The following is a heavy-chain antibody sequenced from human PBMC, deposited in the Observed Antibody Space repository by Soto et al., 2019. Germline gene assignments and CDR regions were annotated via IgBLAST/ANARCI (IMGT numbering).Heavy chain of an antibody. CDR1: GYTFTSYG. CDR2: ISAYNGNT. D-gene: IGHD4-17*01. Sequence: ASVKVSCKASGYTFTSYGISWVRQAPGQGLEWMGWISAYNGNTNYAQKLQGRVTTTTDTSTSTAYMELRSLRSDDTAVYYCARDRYYGGNGVRIFDYWGQGTMVTVYS. CDR3: ARDRYYGGNGVRIFDY. J-gene: IGHJ4*02. V-gene: IGHV1-18*04.